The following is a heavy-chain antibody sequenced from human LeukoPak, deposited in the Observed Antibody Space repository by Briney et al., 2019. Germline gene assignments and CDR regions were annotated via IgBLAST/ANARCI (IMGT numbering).Heavy chain of an antibody. J-gene: IGHJ4*02. Sequence: SETLSLTCAVYGGSFSGYYWSWIRQPPGKGLEWIGGINHSGSTNYNPSLKSRVTISVDTSKNQFSLKLSSVTAADTAVYYCARELPRFRQRDGYSSNYFDYWGQGTLVTVSS. CDR2: INHSGST. D-gene: IGHD5-24*01. CDR1: GGSFSGYY. V-gene: IGHV4-34*01. CDR3: ARELPRFRQRDGYSSNYFDY.